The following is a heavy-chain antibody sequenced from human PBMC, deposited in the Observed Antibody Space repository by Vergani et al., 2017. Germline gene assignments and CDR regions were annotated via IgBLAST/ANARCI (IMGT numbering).Heavy chain of an antibody. CDR2: IWYDGSNK. CDR1: GFTFSSYG. J-gene: IGHJ4*02. CDR3: ARGGPQLETGTTLLPFFIDY. Sequence: QVQLVESGGGVVQPGRSLRLSCAASGFTFSSYGMHWVRQAPGKGLEWVAVIWYDGSNKYYADSVKGRFTISRDNSKNTLYLQMNSLRAEDTAVYYCARGGPQLETGTTLLPFFIDYWGQGTLVTVS. V-gene: IGHV3-33*01. D-gene: IGHD1-7*01.